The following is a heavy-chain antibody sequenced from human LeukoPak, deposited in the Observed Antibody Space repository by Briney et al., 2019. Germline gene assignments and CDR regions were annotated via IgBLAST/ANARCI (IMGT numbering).Heavy chain of an antibody. V-gene: IGHV1-18*01. D-gene: IGHD3-22*01. CDR2: ISAYNGNT. CDR3: ARDLRPYYYDSSGYCDY. J-gene: IGHJ4*02. CDR1: GYTFTSYG. Sequence: ASVKVSCKASGYTFTSYGISWVRQAPGQGLEWMGWISAYNGNTNYAQKLQVRVTMTTDTSTSTAYMELRSLRSDDTAVYYCARDLRPYYYDSSGYCDYWGQGTLVTVSS.